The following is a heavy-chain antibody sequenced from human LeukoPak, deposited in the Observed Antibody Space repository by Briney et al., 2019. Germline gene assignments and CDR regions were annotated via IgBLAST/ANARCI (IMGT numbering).Heavy chain of an antibody. Sequence: GGSLRLSCAASGFTFSSSWMNWVRQAPGKGLEWVSVIYSGGSTYYADSVKGRFTISRDNSKNTLYLQMNSLRAEDTAVYYCARFESGSFDYWGQGTLVTVSS. CDR2: IYSGGST. J-gene: IGHJ4*02. CDR3: ARFESGSFDY. CDR1: GFTFSSSW. V-gene: IGHV3-66*01. D-gene: IGHD3-10*01.